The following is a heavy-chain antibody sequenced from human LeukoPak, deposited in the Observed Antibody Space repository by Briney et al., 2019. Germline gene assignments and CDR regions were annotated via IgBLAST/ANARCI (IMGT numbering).Heavy chain of an antibody. CDR2: IIPIFGTA. J-gene: IGHJ4*02. D-gene: IGHD6-19*01. CDR1: GGTFSSYA. Sequence: SVKVSCRASGGTFSSYAISWVRQAPGQGLEWMGGIIPIFGTANYAQKFQGRVTITADESTSTAYMELSRLRSDDTAIYYCARENNSGWYRKAAFDYWGQGTLVTVTS. CDR3: ARENNSGWYRKAAFDY. V-gene: IGHV1-69*13.